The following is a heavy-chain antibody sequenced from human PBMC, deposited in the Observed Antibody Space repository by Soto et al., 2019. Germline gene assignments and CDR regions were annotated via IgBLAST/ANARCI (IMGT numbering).Heavy chain of an antibody. J-gene: IGHJ4*02. CDR3: ARAGCSSTSCRYYFDY. CDR1: GFTFSSYG. D-gene: IGHD2-2*01. Sequence: LRLSCAASGFTFSSYGMHWVRQAPGKGLEWVAVIWYDGSNKYYADSVKGRFTISRDNSKNTLYLQMNSLRAEDTAVYYCARAGCSSTSCRYYFDYWGQGTLVTVSS. CDR2: IWYDGSNK. V-gene: IGHV3-33*01.